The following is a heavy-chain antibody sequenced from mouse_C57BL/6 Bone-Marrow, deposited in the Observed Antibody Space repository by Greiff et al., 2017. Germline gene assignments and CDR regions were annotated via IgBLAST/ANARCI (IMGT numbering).Heavy chain of an antibody. V-gene: IGHV1-19*01. Sequence: VQLKESGPVLVKPGASVKMSCKASGYTFTDYYMNWVKQSHGKSLEWIGVINPYNGGTSYNQKFKGKATLTVDKSSSTAYMELNSLTSEDSAVYYCARGIYDGYRLDYWGQGTTLTVSS. D-gene: IGHD2-3*01. J-gene: IGHJ2*01. CDR1: GYTFTDYY. CDR2: INPYNGGT. CDR3: ARGIYDGYRLDY.